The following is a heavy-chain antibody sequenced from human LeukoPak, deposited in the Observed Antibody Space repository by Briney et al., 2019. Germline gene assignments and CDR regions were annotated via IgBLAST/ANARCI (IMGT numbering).Heavy chain of an antibody. J-gene: IGHJ4*02. CDR1: GFTFSSHG. V-gene: IGHV3-30*18. CDR2: ILYDGSNE. D-gene: IGHD3-22*01. CDR3: AKEYYYDSSGYRGNFDY. Sequence: GGSLRLSCAASGFTFSSHGMHWVRQAPGMGLEWVALILYDGSNEYYADSVQGRFTISRDSSRNTLYLQMNSLRAEDTAVYYCAKEYYYDSSGYRGNFDYWGQGTLVTVSS.